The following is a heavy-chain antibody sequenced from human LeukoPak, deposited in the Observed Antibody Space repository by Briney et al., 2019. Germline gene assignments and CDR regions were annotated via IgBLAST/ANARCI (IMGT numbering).Heavy chain of an antibody. V-gene: IGHV4-4*07. D-gene: IGHD3-10*01. CDR3: ASDYGDKGAFDI. Sequence: SETLSLTCTVSGGSISSYYWSWIRQPAGKGLEWIGRIYTSGSTNYNPSFKSRVTISVDTSKNQFSLKLSSVTAADTAVYYCASDYGDKGAFDIWGQGTMVTVSS. CDR2: IYTSGST. CDR1: GGSISSYY. J-gene: IGHJ3*02.